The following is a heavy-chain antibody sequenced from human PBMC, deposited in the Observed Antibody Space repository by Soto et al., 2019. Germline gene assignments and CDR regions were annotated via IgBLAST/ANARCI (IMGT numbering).Heavy chain of an antibody. CDR3: ARHISNFRSYYYAMDV. Sequence: PGESLKISCKGSGYTFTDYWIGWVRQLPGKGLEWMGIIYPGDSDTRYSPSFQGHVTITVDKSTSTAYLQWNTLKASDTAMYYWARHISNFRSYYYAMDVWGQGTTVTVSS. CDR2: IYPGDSDT. D-gene: IGHD4-4*01. CDR1: GYTFTDYW. V-gene: IGHV5-51*01. J-gene: IGHJ6*02.